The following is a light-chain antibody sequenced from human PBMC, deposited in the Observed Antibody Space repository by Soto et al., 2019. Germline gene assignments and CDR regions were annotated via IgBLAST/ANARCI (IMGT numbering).Light chain of an antibody. V-gene: IGLV2-11*01. J-gene: IGLJ1*01. Sequence: QSALTQPRSVSGSPGQSVTVSCTGTSSDVGGYNYVSWYQQHPGKVPKLMIYDVYKRPSGVPDRFSGSKSVNTASLTISGPQAEDEADYFCKSYAGSNTYVFGSGTKVTVL. CDR2: DVY. CDR3: KSYAGSNTYV. CDR1: SSDVGGYNY.